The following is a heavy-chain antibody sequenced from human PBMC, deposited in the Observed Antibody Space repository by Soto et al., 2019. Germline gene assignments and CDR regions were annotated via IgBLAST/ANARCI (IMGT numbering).Heavy chain of an antibody. CDR3: AKALYVISYGTDG. D-gene: IGHD2-15*01. CDR1: GYKFSNFW. V-gene: IGHV5-51*04. J-gene: IGHJ6*01. CDR2: IYPSDSDT. Sequence: PGESLKISCQGFGYKFSNFWIAWVRQMPGKGLEWMGIIYPSDSDTRYSPPFQGQVTISVDKPPTTAYRYSSRPEPSVHAIYSCAKALYVISYGTDGWAQGTTATVPS.